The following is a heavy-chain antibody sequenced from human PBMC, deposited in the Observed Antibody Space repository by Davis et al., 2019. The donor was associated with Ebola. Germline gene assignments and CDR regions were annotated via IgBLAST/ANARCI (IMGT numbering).Heavy chain of an antibody. V-gene: IGHV1-18*01. CDR3: ARVPKSRVVVPAASRGHFDY. CDR2: ISAYNGNT. D-gene: IGHD2-2*01. J-gene: IGHJ4*02. Sequence: ASVKVSCKASGYTFTSYGISWVRQAPGQGLEWMGWISAYNGNTNYAQKLQGRVTMTTDTSTSTAYMELRSLRSDDTAVYYCARVPKSRVVVPAASRGHFDYWGQGTLVTVSS. CDR1: GYTFTSYG.